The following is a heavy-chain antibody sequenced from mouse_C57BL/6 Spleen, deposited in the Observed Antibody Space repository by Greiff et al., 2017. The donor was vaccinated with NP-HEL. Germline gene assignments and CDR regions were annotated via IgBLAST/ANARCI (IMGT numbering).Heavy chain of an antibody. CDR3: ARHDYVYYYAMDY. Sequence: EVQLQESGGGLVKPGGSLKLSCAASGFTFSDYGMHWVRQAPEKGLEWVAYISSGSSTIYYADTVKGRFTISRDNAKNTLFLQMTSLRSEDTAMYYCARHDYVYYYAMDYWGQGTSVTVSS. CDR1: GFTFSDYG. CDR2: ISSGSSTI. V-gene: IGHV5-17*01. J-gene: IGHJ4*01. D-gene: IGHD2-4*01.